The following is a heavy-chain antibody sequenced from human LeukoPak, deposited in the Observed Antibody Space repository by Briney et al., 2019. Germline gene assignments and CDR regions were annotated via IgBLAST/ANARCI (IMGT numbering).Heavy chain of an antibody. CDR3: ARDRVWTVLY. D-gene: IGHD6-13*01. Sequence: GGSLRLSCAASGFTFSSYAMSWVRQAPGKGLEWVSGITGSGGSTYYGDSVKGRFTISRDNSKNTLYLQMNSLRAEDTAVYYCARDRVWTVLYWGQGTLVSVSS. V-gene: IGHV3-23*01. J-gene: IGHJ4*02. CDR1: GFTFSSYA. CDR2: ITGSGGST.